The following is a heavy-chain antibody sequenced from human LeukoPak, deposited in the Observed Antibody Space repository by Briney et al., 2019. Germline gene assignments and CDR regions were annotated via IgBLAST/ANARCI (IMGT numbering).Heavy chain of an antibody. J-gene: IGHJ6*03. CDR3: ARDHRPEIQYYYMDV. D-gene: IGHD1-14*01. CDR2: LLYDGNTK. Sequence: PGGSLRLSCAASGFSLSNYGIHWVRKAPGKGLEWVAALLYDGNTKHYTDSVRGRFTISRDISTNTFYVQMNSLTAEDTAVYYCARDHRPEIQYYYMDVWGKGTTVAVSS. V-gene: IGHV3-33*01. CDR1: GFSLSNYG.